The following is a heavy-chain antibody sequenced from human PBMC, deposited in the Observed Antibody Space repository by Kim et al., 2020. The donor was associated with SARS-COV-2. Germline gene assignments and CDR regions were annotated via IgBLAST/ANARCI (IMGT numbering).Heavy chain of an antibody. CDR2: IYYSGST. V-gene: IGHV4-39*07. J-gene: IGHJ5*02. CDR1: GGSISSSSYY. CDR3: ARDSRDYVWGSYRYRGWFDP. D-gene: IGHD3-16*02. Sequence: SETLSLTCTVSGGSISSSSYYWGWIRQPPGKGLEWIGSIYYSGSTYYNPSLKSRVTISVDTSKNQFSLKLSSVTAADTAVYYCARDSRDYVWGSYRYRGWFDPWGQGTLVTVSS.